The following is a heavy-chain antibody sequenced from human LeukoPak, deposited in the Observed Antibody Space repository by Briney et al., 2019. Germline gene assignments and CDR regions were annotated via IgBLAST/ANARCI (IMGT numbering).Heavy chain of an antibody. Sequence: SETLSLTCTVSGGSINSYYWSWIRQPPGKGLEWIGYIHYSGSTNSNPSLKSRVTISIDTSKKQFSLKLSSVTAADTALYYCASGLTGATYAFDIWGRGTMVTVSS. CDR1: GGSINSYY. CDR2: IHYSGST. J-gene: IGHJ3*02. V-gene: IGHV4-59*01. D-gene: IGHD1-20*01. CDR3: ASGLTGATYAFDI.